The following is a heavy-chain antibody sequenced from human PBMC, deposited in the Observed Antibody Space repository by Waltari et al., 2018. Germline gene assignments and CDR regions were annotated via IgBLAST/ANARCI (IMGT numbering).Heavy chain of an antibody. J-gene: IGHJ3*01. V-gene: IGHV4-39*01. Sequence: QLQLQESGPGLVKPSETLSLTCSVSGGSITSNRHDWVWIRQAPGQGLEWIGTMSYSGATYSSPSLNSRVTISRDTSKNQLSLKLASMTAADTAVYYCATYLGASLGTAAFDVWGQGTMVTVSS. CDR1: GGSITSNRHD. D-gene: IGHD1-1*01. CDR2: MSYSGAT. CDR3: ATYLGASLGTAAFDV.